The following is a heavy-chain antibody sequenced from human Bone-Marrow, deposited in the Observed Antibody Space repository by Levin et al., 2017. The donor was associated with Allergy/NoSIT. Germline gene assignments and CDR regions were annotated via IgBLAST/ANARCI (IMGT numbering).Heavy chain of an antibody. CDR2: IKRKIEGGTT. J-gene: IGHJ4*02. CDR3: AAGAEMTDTDY. D-gene: IGHD6-19*01. CDR1: GFTFKDAW. V-gene: IGHV3-15*01. Sequence: PGESLKISCAASGFTFKDAWMNWVRQAPGKGLEWVCRIKRKIEGGTTDYIAPVKGRFTISRDDSENTLYLQMSSLKIEDTAVYYCAAGAEMTDTDYWGQGTLVTVSS.